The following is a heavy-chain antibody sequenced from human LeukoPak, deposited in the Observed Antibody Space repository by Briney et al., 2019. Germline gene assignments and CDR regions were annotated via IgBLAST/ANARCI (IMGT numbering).Heavy chain of an antibody. D-gene: IGHD5-18*01. CDR2: IYYSGST. CDR3: ARGVMEYSYGSMDV. CDR1: GGSISSYC. Sequence: PSETLSLTCTVSGGSISSYCWSWIRQPPGKGLEWIGYIYYSGSTNYNPSLKSRVAISVDTSKNQFSLKLSSVTAADTAVYYCARGVMEYSYGSMDVWGKGTTVTVSS. J-gene: IGHJ6*04. V-gene: IGHV4-59*08.